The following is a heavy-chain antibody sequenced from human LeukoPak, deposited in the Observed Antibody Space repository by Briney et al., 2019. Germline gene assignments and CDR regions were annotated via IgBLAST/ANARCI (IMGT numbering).Heavy chain of an antibody. D-gene: IGHD6-19*01. V-gene: IGHV1-8*01. J-gene: IGHJ4*02. Sequence: ASVKVSCKASGYTFTSYDINLVRQATGQGLECMGWMNPNSGNTGYAQKFQGRVTMTRNTSISTAYMELSSLRSEATAVYDCARDKKQWLVLTYFDYWGQGTPGTVSS. CDR1: GYTFTSYD. CDR2: MNPNSGNT. CDR3: ARDKKQWLVLTYFDY.